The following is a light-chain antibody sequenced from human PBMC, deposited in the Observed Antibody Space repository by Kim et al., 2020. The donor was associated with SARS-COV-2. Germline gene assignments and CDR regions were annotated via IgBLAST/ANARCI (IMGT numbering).Light chain of an antibody. CDR3: HSFDGSSLVMV. J-gene: IGLJ2*01. CDR1: SGDITTNC. V-gene: IGLV6-57*03. CDR2: EDS. Sequence: TVTISCTRNSGDITTNCIQWYQQRPGSAPHPVIFEDSRRPSGVPDRFSGSVDKSSNTASLTISGLETEDEADYYCHSFDGSSLVMVFGGGTQLTVL.